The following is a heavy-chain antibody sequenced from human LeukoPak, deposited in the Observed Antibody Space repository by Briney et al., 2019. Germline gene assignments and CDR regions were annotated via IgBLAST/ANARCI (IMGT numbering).Heavy chain of an antibody. CDR2: INTDGSTT. V-gene: IGHV3-74*01. D-gene: IGHD1-26*01. CDR3: ARGRGGSYHY. Sequence: GGTLRLSCAASGFTFSNDWMHWVRQAPGNGLVWVSRINTDGSTTTYADSVKGRFTISRDNAKNTLYLQRNSLRVEDTAVYYCARGRGGSYHYWGQGTLVTVSS. J-gene: IGHJ4*02. CDR1: GFTFSNDW.